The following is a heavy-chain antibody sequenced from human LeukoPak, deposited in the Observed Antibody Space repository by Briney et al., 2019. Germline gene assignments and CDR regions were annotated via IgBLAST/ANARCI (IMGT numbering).Heavy chain of an antibody. CDR2: FWFDGSNS. CDR3: AKDVGRGWDYFDS. Sequence: GGSLRLSCAASGFSFSNYGMHWVRQAPGKGLEWVAVFWFDGSNSYYADSVKGRFTISRDESKNTLYLQMSGLRAEDTAVYYCAKDVGRGWDYFDSWGQGSLVTVSS. J-gene: IGHJ4*02. CDR1: GFSFSNYG. V-gene: IGHV3-33*03. D-gene: IGHD1-26*01.